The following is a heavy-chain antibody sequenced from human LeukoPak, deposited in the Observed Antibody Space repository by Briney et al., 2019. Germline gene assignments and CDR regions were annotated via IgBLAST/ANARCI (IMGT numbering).Heavy chain of an antibody. CDR2: IIPIFGTA. CDR1: GGTFSSYA. CDR3: ARADSSSRFGGIRNYYYYGMDV. D-gene: IGHD6-13*01. J-gene: IGHJ6*02. Sequence: SVKVSCKASGGTFSSYAISWVRQAPGQGLEWMGGIIPIFGTANYAQKFQGRVTITADESTSTAYMELSSLRSEDTAVYYCARADSSSRFGGIRNYYYYGMDVWGQGTTVTVSS. V-gene: IGHV1-69*01.